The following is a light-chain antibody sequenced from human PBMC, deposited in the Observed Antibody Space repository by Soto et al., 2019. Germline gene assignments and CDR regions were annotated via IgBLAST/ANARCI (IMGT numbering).Light chain of an antibody. Sequence: DIQMTQSPSTLSASVGDRVTITCRASQSISSWLAWYQQKPGKAPKLLIYKASSLETGVPSRFSGSGSGTEFTLIISSLQPDDFASYYSQQYGSSSPWTFGQGTKVVIK. CDR1: QSISSW. V-gene: IGKV1-5*03. J-gene: IGKJ1*01. CDR2: KAS. CDR3: QQYGSSSPWT.